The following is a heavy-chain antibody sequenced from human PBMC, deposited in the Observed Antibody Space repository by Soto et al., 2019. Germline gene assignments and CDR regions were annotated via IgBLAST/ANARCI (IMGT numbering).Heavy chain of an antibody. CDR1: GGSISSGDYY. J-gene: IGHJ5*02. CDR3: ARWWSGSRQGFDP. D-gene: IGHD3-3*01. CDR2: IYYSGST. V-gene: IGHV4-31*03. Sequence: QVQLQESGPGLVKPSQTLSLTCTVSGGSISSGDYYWSWIRQHPGKGLEWIGYIYYSGSTYYNPSLTGRVTISVDTSKNLFFLKLSSVTAADTAVYYCARWWSGSRQGFDPWGQGTLVTVSS.